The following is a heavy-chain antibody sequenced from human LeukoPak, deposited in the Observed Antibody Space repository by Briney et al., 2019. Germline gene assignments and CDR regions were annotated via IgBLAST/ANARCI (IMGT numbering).Heavy chain of an antibody. CDR1: GFTFSSYA. Sequence: GGSLRLSCAASGFTFSSYAMSWVRQAPGRGLEWVSAISGSGGSTYYADSVKGRFTISRDNSKNTLYLQMNSLRAEDTAVYYCAKGQSMVRGVITDDAFDIWGQGTMVTVSS. CDR3: AKGQSMVRGVITDDAFDI. CDR2: ISGSGGST. V-gene: IGHV3-23*01. D-gene: IGHD3-10*01. J-gene: IGHJ3*02.